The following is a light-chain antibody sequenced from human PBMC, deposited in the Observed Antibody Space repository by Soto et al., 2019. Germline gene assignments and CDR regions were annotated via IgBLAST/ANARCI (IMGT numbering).Light chain of an antibody. CDR3: GTWDSRLSAGQV. CDR2: DNN. V-gene: IGLV1-51*01. Sequence: QSVLTHPPSVSAAPGQKVTISCSGRNSNLGSTSVSWYQHLPGAAPKLLIYDNNKRPSGIPDRFSGSKSGTSATLDITGLQTGDEADYYCGTWDSRLSAGQVFGSGTKVTVL. CDR1: NSNLGSTS. J-gene: IGLJ1*01.